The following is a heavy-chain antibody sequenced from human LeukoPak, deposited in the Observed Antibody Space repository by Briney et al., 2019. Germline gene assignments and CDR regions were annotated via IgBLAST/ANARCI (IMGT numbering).Heavy chain of an antibody. J-gene: IGHJ4*02. CDR3: ARDNYGLFDY. Sequence: GGSLRLSCAASGFTLSTYSMNWVRQAPGKGLEWVSHISTRSSTIYDADSVKGRFTISRDNAKNSLYLQMNSLRAEDTAMYYCARDNYGLFDYWGQGTLVTVSS. CDR1: GFTLSTYS. CDR2: ISTRSSTI. V-gene: IGHV3-48*01. D-gene: IGHD3-10*01.